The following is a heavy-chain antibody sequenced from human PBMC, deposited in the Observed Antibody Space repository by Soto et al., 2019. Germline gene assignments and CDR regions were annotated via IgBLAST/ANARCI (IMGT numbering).Heavy chain of an antibody. J-gene: IGHJ6*02. CDR3: ARQARYCTNGVCSAYGMDV. V-gene: IGHV1-46*01. D-gene: IGHD2-8*01. CDR1: GYTFTSYY. Sequence: QVQLVQSGAEVKKPGASVKVSCKASGYTFTSYYMHWVRQAPGQGLEWMGIINPSGGSTSYAQKYRGRVTMPRDTSTSTVYMELSSLRSEDTAVYYCARQARYCTNGVCSAYGMDVWGQGTTVTVSS. CDR2: INPSGGST.